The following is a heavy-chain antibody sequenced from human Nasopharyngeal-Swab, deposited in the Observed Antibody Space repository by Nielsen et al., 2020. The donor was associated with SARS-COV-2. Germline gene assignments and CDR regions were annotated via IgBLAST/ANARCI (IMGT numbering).Heavy chain of an antibody. CDR3: AKRDDYYESSGLGD. Sequence: GESLKISCAASGFTFSTYAMYWVRQPPAKGLEWVSIISGSGGSTYYADSVKGRFTISRDNSKNTLCLQMNSLRAEDTAVYYCAKRDDYYESSGLGDWGQGTLVTVSS. V-gene: IGHV3-23*01. D-gene: IGHD3-22*01. CDR2: ISGSGGST. CDR1: GFTFSTYA. J-gene: IGHJ4*02.